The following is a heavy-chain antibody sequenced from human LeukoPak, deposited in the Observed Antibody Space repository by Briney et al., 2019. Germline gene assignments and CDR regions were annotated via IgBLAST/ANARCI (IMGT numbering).Heavy chain of an antibody. CDR2: ISGSGDNT. J-gene: IGHJ6*01. CDR1: GLTFSGFA. V-gene: IGHV3-23*01. Sequence: PGGSLRLSCAASGLTFSGFAMSWVRRTPGKGLGWVSGISGSGDNTLYADSVKGRFTISRDNSKNTLYLEMNSLRAEDTAIYYCAKMKGHPLPKYYMDVWGQGTTVTVSS. CDR3: AKMKGHPLPKYYMDV. D-gene: IGHD1-26*01.